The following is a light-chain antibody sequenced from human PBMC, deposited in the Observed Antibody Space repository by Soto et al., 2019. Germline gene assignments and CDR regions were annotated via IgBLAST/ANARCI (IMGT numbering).Light chain of an antibody. CDR1: TPNIGEGNY. CDR2: GNT. J-gene: IGLJ3*02. Sequence: QSVLTQPPSVSGAPGQRVTISCTGTTPNIGEGNYVPWYQQLPGTAPKLLIYGNTNRPSGVPDRFSGSKSGTSASLAITGLQAEDEADYYCQSYESSLSVWVFGGGTKLTVL. CDR3: QSYESSLSVWV. V-gene: IGLV1-40*01.